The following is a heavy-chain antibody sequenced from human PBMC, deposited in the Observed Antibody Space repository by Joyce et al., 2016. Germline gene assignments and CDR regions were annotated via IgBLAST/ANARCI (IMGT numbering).Heavy chain of an antibody. J-gene: IGHJ6*02. Sequence: QVTLKESGPTLVKPTQTRTLTCTFSGFSLSTSGVGLGWFRQPTGKALELLALIYWDDDKRYSSTLKSRLTITKDPSKNQVVLTMTNMDPVDTATYYSAHAPATDRYYGMDVWGQGTTVTVSS. V-gene: IGHV2-5*02. CDR1: GFSLSTSGVG. CDR2: IYWDDDK. CDR3: AHAPATDRYYGMDV. D-gene: IGHD6-25*01.